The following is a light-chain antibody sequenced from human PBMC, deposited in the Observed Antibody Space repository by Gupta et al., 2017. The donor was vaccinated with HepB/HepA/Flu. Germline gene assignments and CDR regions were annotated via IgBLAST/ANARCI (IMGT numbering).Light chain of an antibody. CDR3: SQYEYRPLT. CDR2: RVS. J-gene: IGKJ2*01. CDR1: QSLGHNGGDTF. Sequence: EVVMTHSPLSLPVTLGKPASISCNTSQSLGHNGGDTFLDWFQQRPGQSPRRLIYRVSNWDSGVPDSFSGGGSGTYFTLRINRVEAEDVGVYYCSQYEYRPLTFGQGTKLEIK. V-gene: IGKV2-30*02.